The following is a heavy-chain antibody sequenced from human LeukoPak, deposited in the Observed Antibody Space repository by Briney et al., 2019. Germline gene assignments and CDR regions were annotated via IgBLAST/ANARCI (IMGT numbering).Heavy chain of an antibody. Sequence: SETLSLTCTVSGYSISSGYYWGWIRQPPGKGLQWIGSIYHSGSTYYNPSLKSRVTISVDTSKNQFSLKLSSVTAADTAVYYCAGDLSSISDYWGQGTLVTVSS. CDR2: IYHSGST. D-gene: IGHD4-11*01. CDR1: GYSISSGYY. J-gene: IGHJ4*02. V-gene: IGHV4-38-2*02. CDR3: AGDLSSISDY.